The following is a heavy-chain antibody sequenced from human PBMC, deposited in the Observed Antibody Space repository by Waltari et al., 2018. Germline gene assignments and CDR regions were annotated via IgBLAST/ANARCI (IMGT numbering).Heavy chain of an antibody. J-gene: IGHJ6*03. CDR2: INPNRGGT. CDR3: AIVVPAAIGNYYYMDV. Sequence: QVQLVQSGAEVKKPGASVKVSCTASGYAFTGYDRPLVPLAPGQGIGWTERINPNRGGTNYAQKCQGRVTMTRDTSISTAYMELSRLRSDDTAVYYCAIVVPAAIGNYYYMDVWGKGTTVTVSS. CDR1: GYAFTGYD. D-gene: IGHD2-2*01. V-gene: IGHV1-2*02.